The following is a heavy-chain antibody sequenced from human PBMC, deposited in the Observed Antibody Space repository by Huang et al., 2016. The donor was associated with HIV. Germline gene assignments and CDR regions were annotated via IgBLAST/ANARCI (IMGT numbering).Heavy chain of an antibody. D-gene: IGHD5-18*01. CDR1: GVTLSNSD. Sequence: EVQLLESGGGLVQPGGSLRLSCEASGVTLSNSDIDMSWVRQAPGKGLEWVSSSFGRGGTTYYADSVKGRFTISRDTSKNTLFLQMNSLRAEDTAVYYCAKGYPLNYFDYWGQGTLVTVSS. V-gene: IGHV3-23*01. CDR3: AKGYPLNYFDY. CDR2: SFGRGGTT. J-gene: IGHJ4*02.